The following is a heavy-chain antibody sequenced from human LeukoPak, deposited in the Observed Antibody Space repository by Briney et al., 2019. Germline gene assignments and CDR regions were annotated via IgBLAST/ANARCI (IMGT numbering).Heavy chain of an antibody. CDR2: IYSTGST. J-gene: IGHJ4*02. D-gene: IGHD6-13*01. CDR3: ARQIASAGTAGFDF. V-gene: IGHV4-4*07. Sequence: SETLSLTCTVSGGSISSYYWSWIRQPAGKGLEWIGRIYSTGSTNYNPSLKSRVTMSVDTSKNQFSLRLRSVTAADTAVYYCARQIASAGTAGFDFWSQGALVTVS. CDR1: GGSISSYY.